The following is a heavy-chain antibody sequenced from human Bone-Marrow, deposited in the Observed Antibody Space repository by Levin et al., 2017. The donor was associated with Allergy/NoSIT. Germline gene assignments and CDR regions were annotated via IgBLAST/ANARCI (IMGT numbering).Heavy chain of an antibody. V-gene: IGHV4-39*01. J-gene: IGHJ6*02. D-gene: IGHD3-22*01. CDR3: AGQWEYADPSGSYCGTVGYYYRGFDD. CDR2: IYHSGTA. CDR1: GDTISSGSHF. Sequence: SQTLSLTCSVSGDTISSGSHFWGWVRQSPGKGLEWIGSIYHSGTAHYNPSLKSRVTISVDTSKNQIFLKLRSVTAADTALYLCAGQWEYADPSGSYCGTVGYYYRGFDDWGQGTTVIVSS.